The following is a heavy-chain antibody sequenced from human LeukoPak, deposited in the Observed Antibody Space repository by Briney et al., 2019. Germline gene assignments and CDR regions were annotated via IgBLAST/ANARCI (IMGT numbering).Heavy chain of an antibody. Sequence: GGSLRLSCAASGFTFTNYAMSWVRQAPGKGLEWVSAISDRGDGTYYTDSVKGRFTISRDNSKTTLYLQMNSLRAEDTAVYYCAKDGSGSYYTPSNFDYWGQGTLVTISS. J-gene: IGHJ4*02. CDR2: ISDRGDGT. CDR3: AKDGSGSYYTPSNFDY. V-gene: IGHV3-23*01. D-gene: IGHD3-10*01. CDR1: GFTFTNYA.